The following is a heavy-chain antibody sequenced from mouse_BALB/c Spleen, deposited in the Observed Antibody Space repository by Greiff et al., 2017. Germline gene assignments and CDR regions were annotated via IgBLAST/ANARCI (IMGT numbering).Heavy chain of an antibody. CDR2: INPYNDGT. CDR1: GYTFTSYV. D-gene: IGHD1-1*01. CDR3: ARSSSYDAMDY. V-gene: IGHV1-14*01. J-gene: IGHJ4*01. Sequence: EVQLQQSGPELVKPGASVKMSCKASGYTFTSYVMHWVKQKPGQGLEWIGYINPYNDGTKYNEKFKGKATLTSDKSSSTAYMELSSLTSEDSAVYYCARSSSYDAMDYWGQGTSVTVSS.